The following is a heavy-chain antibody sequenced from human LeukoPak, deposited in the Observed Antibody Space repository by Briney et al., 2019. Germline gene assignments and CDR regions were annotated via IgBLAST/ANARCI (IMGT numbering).Heavy chain of an antibody. D-gene: IGHD6-6*01. CDR1: GFTFSSYS. J-gene: IGHJ6*03. CDR2: ISSSSSYI. CDR3: ARGIAARPRYMDV. Sequence: GGSLRLSCAASGFTFSSYSMNWVRQAPWKGLEWVSSISSSSSYIYYADSVKGRFTISRDNAKNSLYLQMNSLRAEDTAVYYCARGIAARPRYMDVWGKGTTVTVSS. V-gene: IGHV3-21*01.